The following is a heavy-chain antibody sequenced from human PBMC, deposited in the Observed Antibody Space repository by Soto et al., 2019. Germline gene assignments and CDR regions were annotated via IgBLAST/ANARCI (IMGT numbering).Heavy chain of an antibody. D-gene: IGHD4-17*01. J-gene: IGHJ4*02. V-gene: IGHV4-39*02. CDR1: GGSFTSRNSF. CDR3: ASLGDYGDPPRY. Sequence: QLQLQESGPGLVKPSETLSLICTVSGGSFTSRNSFWGRIRQPPGTGLEWIGTMFYSGSTYYNPSLKSRVTFSVDSSENHSALKLSSVTAADTAVYYCASLGDYGDPPRYWGQGTLVTVSS. CDR2: MFYSGST.